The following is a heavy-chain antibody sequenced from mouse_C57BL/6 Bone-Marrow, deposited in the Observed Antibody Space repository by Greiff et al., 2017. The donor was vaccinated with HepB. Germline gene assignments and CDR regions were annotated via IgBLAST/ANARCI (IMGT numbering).Heavy chain of an antibody. CDR2: IDPGNGDT. Sequence: EVQLQQSGAELVRPGASVKLSCTASGFNINDYYMHWVKQRPEKGLEWIGWIDPGNGDTDYASKFQGKATLTADKSTNTAYLQLSSLTSEDTAVYYCSSANPYPYALDYWGKGTSVTVSS. V-gene: IGHV14-4*01. CDR1: GFNINDYY. CDR3: SSANPYPYALDY. D-gene: IGHD6-1*01. J-gene: IGHJ4*01.